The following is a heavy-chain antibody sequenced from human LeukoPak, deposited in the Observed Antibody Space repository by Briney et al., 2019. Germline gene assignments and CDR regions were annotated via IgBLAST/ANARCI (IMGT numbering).Heavy chain of an antibody. V-gene: IGHV4-4*07. Sequence: SETLSLTCTVSDGSISSYYWSWIRQPAGKGLEWIGRIYKSGITNYNPSLKSRVSMSVDTSEKQFSLKLSSVTAADTAVYYCARGPYGSGSYAVDIWGQGTKVTVSS. CDR2: IYKSGIT. D-gene: IGHD3-10*01. CDR1: DGSISSYY. J-gene: IGHJ3*02. CDR3: ARGPYGSGSYAVDI.